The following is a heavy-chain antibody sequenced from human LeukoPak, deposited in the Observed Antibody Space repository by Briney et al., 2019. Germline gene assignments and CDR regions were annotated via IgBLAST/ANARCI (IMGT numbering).Heavy chain of an antibody. CDR1: GYTFSSYA. V-gene: IGHV3-23*01. D-gene: IGHD3-10*01. CDR2: ISAGGGST. J-gene: IGHJ5*02. CDR3: ARGGGLLWLGEFPNCFDT. Sequence: GGSLRLSCAASGYTFSSYAMSWVRQAPGKGLEYVSTISAGGGSTFYTDSMKGRSTISRDNSRSTVYLQMNSLSVEDTAVYYCARGGGLLWLGEFPNCFDTWGQGTLVTVSS.